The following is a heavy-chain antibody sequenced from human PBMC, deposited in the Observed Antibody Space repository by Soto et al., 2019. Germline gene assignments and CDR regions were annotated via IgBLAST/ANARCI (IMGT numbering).Heavy chain of an antibody. J-gene: IGHJ6*02. V-gene: IGHV3-21*06. Sequence: EVQLVESGGGLVKPGGSLRLSCAASGFTFSSYSMNCVRQAPGKGLEWVSSISSRSSYIYYADSVKGRLPISRDNAKNSLDLQINSLRAEDTAVYYCARDRYCSGGSCYSFRSYYYYGMDVWGQGTTVTVSS. D-gene: IGHD2-15*01. CDR2: ISSRSSYI. CDR3: ARDRYCSGGSCYSFRSYYYYGMDV. CDR1: GFTFSSYS.